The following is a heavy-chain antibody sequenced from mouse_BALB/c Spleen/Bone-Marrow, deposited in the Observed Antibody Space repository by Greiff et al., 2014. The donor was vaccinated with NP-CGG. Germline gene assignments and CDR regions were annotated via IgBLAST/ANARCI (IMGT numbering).Heavy chain of an antibody. CDR1: GYTFSSYW. J-gene: IGHJ4*01. Sequence: QVQLKESGAELMKPGASVKISCKATGYTFSSYWIEWVKQRPGHGLEWIGEILPGSGSIKYNEKFKGKATFTADTSSNTAYMQLSSLTSEDSAVYYCASRYDTMGYWGQGTSVTVSS. CDR3: ASRYDTMGY. V-gene: IGHV1-9*01. CDR2: ILPGSGSI.